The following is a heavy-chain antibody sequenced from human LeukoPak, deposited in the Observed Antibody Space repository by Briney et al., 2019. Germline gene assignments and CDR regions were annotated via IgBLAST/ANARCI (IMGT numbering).Heavy chain of an antibody. CDR1: GYTFTSYG. J-gene: IGHJ4*02. CDR2: ISAYNGNT. D-gene: IGHD4-17*01. Sequence: ASVKVSCKASGYTFTSYGISWVRQAPGQGLEWMGWISAYNGNTNYAQKLQGRVTMTTDTSTSTAYMELRSLRSDDTAVYYCARVTTVTTGGGLSLFVGGCKLDYWGQGTLVTVSS. CDR3: ARVTTVTTGGGLSLFVGGCKLDY. V-gene: IGHV1-18*01.